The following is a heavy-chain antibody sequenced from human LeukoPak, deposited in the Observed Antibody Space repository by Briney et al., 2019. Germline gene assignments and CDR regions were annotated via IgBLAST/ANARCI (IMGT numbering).Heavy chain of an antibody. CDR1: GGSISSSSYY. J-gene: IGHJ4*02. D-gene: IGHD6-13*01. CDR3: ARAGSSWPNFDY. V-gene: IGHV4-61*01. CDR2: IYYSGST. Sequence: PSETLSLTCTVSGGSISSSSYYWSWIRQPPGKGLEWIGYIYYSGSTNYNPSLKSRVTISVDTSKNQFSLKLSSVTAADTAVYYCARAGSSWPNFDYWGQGTLVTVSS.